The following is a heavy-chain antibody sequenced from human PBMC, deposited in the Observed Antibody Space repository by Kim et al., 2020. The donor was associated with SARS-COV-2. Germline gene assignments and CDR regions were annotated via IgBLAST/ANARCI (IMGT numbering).Heavy chain of an antibody. J-gene: IGHJ4*02. CDR3: ARGGYSNFDF. V-gene: IGHV3-7*01. CDR2: K. D-gene: IGHD2-21*01. Sequence: KNYLEPVKGRFTLSRDNAKNALYLQRNSLRVDDTAVYYCARGGYSNFDFWGQGTLVTVSS.